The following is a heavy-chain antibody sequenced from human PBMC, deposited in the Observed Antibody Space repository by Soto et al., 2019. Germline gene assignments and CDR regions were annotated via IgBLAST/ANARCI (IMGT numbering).Heavy chain of an antibody. J-gene: IGHJ5*02. V-gene: IGHV5-51*01. CDR3: ARIPHCSSTSCYFYWFDP. CDR2: IYPGDSDT. D-gene: IGHD2-2*01. CDR1: GYSFTSYW. Sequence: GESLKISCKGSGYSFTSYWIGWVRQMPGKGLEWMGIIYPGDSDTRYSPSFQGQVTISADKSISTAYLQWSSLKASDTAMYYCARIPHCSSTSCYFYWFDPWGQGTLLTVSS.